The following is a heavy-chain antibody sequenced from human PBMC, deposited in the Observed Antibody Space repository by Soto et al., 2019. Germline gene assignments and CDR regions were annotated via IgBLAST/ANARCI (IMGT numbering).Heavy chain of an antibody. D-gene: IGHD5-12*01. CDR2: IYHSGST. Sequence: PSETLSLTCAASGGTISSSNWWSWVRQPPGKGLEWIGEIYHSGSTNYNPSLKSRVTISVDKSKNQFSLKLSSVTAADTAVYYCASGIWLRPFQRWFDPWGQGTLVTVSS. CDR1: GGTISSSNW. J-gene: IGHJ5*02. V-gene: IGHV4-4*02. CDR3: ASGIWLRPFQRWFDP.